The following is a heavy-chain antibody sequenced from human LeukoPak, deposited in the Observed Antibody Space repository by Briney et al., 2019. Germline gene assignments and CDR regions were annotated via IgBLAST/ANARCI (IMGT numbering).Heavy chain of an antibody. V-gene: IGHV3-30*02. Sequence: PGGSLRLSCAASGFTFSSYGMHWVRQAPGKGLEWVAFIRYDGSNKYYADSVKGRFTISRDNAKNSLYLQMNSLRAEDTAVYYCARVPNDYGDYDDAFDIWGQGTMVTVSS. D-gene: IGHD4-17*01. J-gene: IGHJ3*02. CDR3: ARVPNDYGDYDDAFDI. CDR2: IRYDGSNK. CDR1: GFTFSSYG.